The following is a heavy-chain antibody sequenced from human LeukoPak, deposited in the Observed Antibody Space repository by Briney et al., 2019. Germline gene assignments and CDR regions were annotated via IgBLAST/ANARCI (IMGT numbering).Heavy chain of an antibody. J-gene: IGHJ4*02. V-gene: IGHV4-59*08. CDR2: IYYSGST. D-gene: IGHD3-22*01. CDR3: ARSDSYYDSSGIFDY. Sequence: SSETLSLTCTVSGGSISSYYWSWIRQPPGKGLEWIGYIYYSGSTNYNPPLKSRVTISVDTSKNQFSLKLSSVTAADTAVYYCARSDSYYDSSGIFDYWGQGTLVTVSS. CDR1: GGSISSYY.